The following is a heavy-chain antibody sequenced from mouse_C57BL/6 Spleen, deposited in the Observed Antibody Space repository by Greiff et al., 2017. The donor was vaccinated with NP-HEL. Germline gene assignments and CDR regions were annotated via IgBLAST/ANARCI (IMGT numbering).Heavy chain of an antibody. V-gene: IGHV5-17*01. CDR2: ISSGSSTI. J-gene: IGHJ3*01. CDR3: AREGGYDAFAY. Sequence: EVMLVESGGGLVKPGGSLKLSCAASGFTFSDYGMHWVRQAPEKGLEWVAYISSGSSTIYYADTVKGRFTISRDNAKNTLFLQMTSLRSEDTAMYYCAREGGYDAFAYWGQGTLVTVSA. CDR1: GFTFSDYG. D-gene: IGHD2-2*01.